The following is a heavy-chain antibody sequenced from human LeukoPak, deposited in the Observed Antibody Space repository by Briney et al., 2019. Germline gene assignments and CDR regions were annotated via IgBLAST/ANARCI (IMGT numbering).Heavy chain of an antibody. CDR1: GGSISSYY. Sequence: SETLSLTCTVSGGSISSYYWSWIRQPPGKGLEWIGYIYYSGSTNYNPSPKSRVTISVDTSKNQFSLKLSSVTAADTAVYYCARALWFGGWFDAFDIWGQGTMVTVSS. CDR2: IYYSGST. D-gene: IGHD3-10*01. V-gene: IGHV4-59*12. J-gene: IGHJ3*02. CDR3: ARALWFGGWFDAFDI.